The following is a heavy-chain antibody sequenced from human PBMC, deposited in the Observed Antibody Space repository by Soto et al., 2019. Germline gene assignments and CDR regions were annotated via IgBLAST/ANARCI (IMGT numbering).Heavy chain of an antibody. CDR1: GGSFSGYY. CDR2: INHSGST. J-gene: IGHJ5*02. D-gene: IGHD6-19*01. V-gene: IGHV4-34*01. Sequence: SETLSLTWAVYGGSFSGYYWSWIRQPPGKGLEWIGEINHSGSTNYNPSLKSRVTISVDTSKNQFSLKLSSVTAADTAVYYCARAMSGWPVRGWFDPWGQGTLVTISS. CDR3: ARAMSGWPVRGWFDP.